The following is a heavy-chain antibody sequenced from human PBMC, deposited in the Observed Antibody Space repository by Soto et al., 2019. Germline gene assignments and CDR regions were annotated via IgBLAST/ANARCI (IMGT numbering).Heavy chain of an antibody. CDR3: ARASNKRGYSYGPDY. D-gene: IGHD5-18*01. J-gene: IGHJ4*02. Sequence: SQTLSLTCTVSGGSISSYYWSWIRQPPGKGLEWIGYIYYSGSTNCNPSLKSRVTISVDTSKNQFSLKLSSVTAADTAVYYCARASNKRGYSYGPDYWGQGTLVTGSS. CDR1: GGSISSYY. CDR2: IYYSGST. V-gene: IGHV4-59*12.